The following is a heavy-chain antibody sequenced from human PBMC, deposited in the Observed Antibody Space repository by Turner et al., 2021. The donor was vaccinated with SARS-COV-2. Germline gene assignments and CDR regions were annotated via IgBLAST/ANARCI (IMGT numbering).Heavy chain of an antibody. J-gene: IGHJ4*02. CDR3: AKVPPSGDYFDY. Sequence: EVQLLESGGGLVQPGGSLRLSCAASGFTFSSYAMSWVRQAPGKGLEWVSAFSAGGGSTCYADSVKGRFTISRDNSKNTLYLQMNSLRAEDTAVYYCAKVPPSGDYFDYWGQGTLVTVSS. CDR1: GFTFSSYA. CDR2: FSAGGGST. V-gene: IGHV3-23*01. D-gene: IGHD6-25*01.